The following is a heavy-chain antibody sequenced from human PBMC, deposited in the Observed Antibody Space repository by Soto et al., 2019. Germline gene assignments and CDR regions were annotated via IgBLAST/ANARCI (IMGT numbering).Heavy chain of an antibody. Sequence: GGSLRLSCAASGLTFRGSAMHWVRQASGKGLEWVGRIRSKANNYATAYAASVKGRFTISRDDSTNTAYLQMNSLKTEDTAVYYCMSLVVVIATAPYLDVWGKGTTVTVSS. CDR2: IRSKANNYAT. CDR3: MSLVVVIATAPYLDV. V-gene: IGHV3-73*01. D-gene: IGHD2-21*01. J-gene: IGHJ6*03. CDR1: GLTFRGSA.